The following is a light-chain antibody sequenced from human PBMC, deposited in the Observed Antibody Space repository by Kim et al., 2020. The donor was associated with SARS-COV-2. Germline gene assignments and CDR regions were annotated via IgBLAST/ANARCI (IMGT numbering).Light chain of an antibody. Sequence: VAFGRTVSITCQGDSLRSDYASCYRKKPGQAPVLVIYGKNNRPSGIPDRFSGSSSGNTASLTITGAQAEDEADYYCNSRDSSGNRVFGGGTQLTVL. CDR3: NSRDSSGNRV. CDR2: GKN. CDR1: SLRSDY. V-gene: IGLV3-19*01. J-gene: IGLJ2*01.